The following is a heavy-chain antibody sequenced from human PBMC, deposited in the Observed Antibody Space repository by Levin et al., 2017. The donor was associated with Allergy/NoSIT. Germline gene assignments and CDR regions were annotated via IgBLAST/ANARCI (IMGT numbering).Heavy chain of an antibody. CDR1: RFTFSSYA. Sequence: GGSLRLSCAASRFTFSSYAMSWVRQAPGKGLAWVSAVSGSGTTTYYADSVKGRFTISRDNSKNTLYLQMSSLRAEDTAIYYCAKGLDDIDFWGQGTLVTVSS. CDR2: VSGSGTTT. V-gene: IGHV3-23*01. J-gene: IGHJ4*02. D-gene: IGHD6-19*01. CDR3: AKGLDDIDF.